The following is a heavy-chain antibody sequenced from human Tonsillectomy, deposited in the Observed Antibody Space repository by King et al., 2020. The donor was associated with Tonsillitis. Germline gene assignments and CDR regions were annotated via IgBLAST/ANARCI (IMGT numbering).Heavy chain of an antibody. V-gene: IGHV3-15*01. D-gene: IGHD3-3*01. J-gene: IGHJ4*02. Sequence: VQLVESGGGLVKPGGSLRLSCAVSGFTFSDAWMSWVRQAPGKGLEWVGRIKSKSGGGTADYAAPVRGTFTISRDDSKNTLYLQMNGLKTEDTAVYYCTSVTWNGRFDYWGQGAVVTVSS. CDR1: GFTFSDAW. CDR3: TSVTWNGRFDY. CDR2: IKSKSGGGTA.